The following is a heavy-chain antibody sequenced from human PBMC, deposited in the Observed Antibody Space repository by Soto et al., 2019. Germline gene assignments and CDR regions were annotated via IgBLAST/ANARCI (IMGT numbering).Heavy chain of an antibody. CDR2: INHSGST. CDR3: ARLGWYVSLGYYYLLGF. V-gene: IGHV4-39*01. J-gene: IGHJ4*02. Sequence: SETLSLTCLVSYGSMNRDSSYWGWIRQPPGKGREGIGVINHSGSTYNNLSLKGRVTMSVDASRNQFSLKLTSMTAADTAVYYCARLGWYVSLGYYYLLGFWGQGTLVTVSS. CDR1: YGSMNRDSSY. D-gene: IGHD3-22*01.